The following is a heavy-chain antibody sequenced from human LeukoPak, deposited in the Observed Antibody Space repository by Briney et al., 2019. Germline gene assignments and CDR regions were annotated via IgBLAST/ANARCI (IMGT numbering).Heavy chain of an antibody. J-gene: IGHJ6*02. V-gene: IGHV4-31*03. Sequence: ASQTLSLTCTVSGGSISSGGYYWSWIRQHPGKGLEWIGYIYYSGSTYYNPSLKSRVTISVDTSKNQFSLKLGSVTAADTAVYYCARLRFGEFPYYYGMDVWGQGTTVTVSS. CDR1: GGSISSGGYY. D-gene: IGHD3-10*01. CDR2: IYYSGST. CDR3: ARLRFGEFPYYYGMDV.